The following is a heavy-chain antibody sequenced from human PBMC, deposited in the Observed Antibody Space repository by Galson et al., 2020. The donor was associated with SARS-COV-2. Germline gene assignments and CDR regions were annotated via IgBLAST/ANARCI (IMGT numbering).Heavy chain of an antibody. CDR3: ARPYSGSYLTYFDY. V-gene: IGHV3-30-3*01. J-gene: IGHJ4*02. CDR2: ISYDGSNK. Sequence: GESLKISCAASGFTFSSYAMHWVRQAPGKGLEWVAVISYDGSNKYYADSVKGRFTISRDNSKNTLYLQMNSLRAEDTAVYYCARPYSGSYLTYFDYWGQGTLVTVGS. D-gene: IGHD1-26*01. CDR1: GFTFSSYA.